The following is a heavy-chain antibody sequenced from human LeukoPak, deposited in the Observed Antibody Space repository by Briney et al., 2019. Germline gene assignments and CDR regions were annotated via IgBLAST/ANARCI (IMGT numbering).Heavy chain of an antibody. V-gene: IGHV4-59*08. CDR1: GGSISSYY. CDR2: IYNSGST. J-gene: IGHJ6*03. CDR3: ARRGTMTTGHYYYYMDV. Sequence: SETLSLTCTVSGGSISSYYWSWVRQPPGKGLEWIGYIYNSGSTNYNPSLKSRVTISVDTSKNQLSLKVSSVTAADTAAYYCARRGTMTTGHYYYYMDVWGKGTTVTVSS. D-gene: IGHD4-17*01.